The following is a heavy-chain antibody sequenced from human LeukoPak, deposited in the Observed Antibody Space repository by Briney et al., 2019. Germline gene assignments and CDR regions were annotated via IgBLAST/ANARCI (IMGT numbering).Heavy chain of an antibody. Sequence: SGGSLRLSCAASGFTFSSYSMNWVRQAPGKGLEWVSTIYTSGGSTYYADSVKGRFTISRDNSKNTLYLQMSSLRAEDTAVYYCAKSLAVGSWYIYFDYWGQGALVTVSS. CDR3: AKSLAVGSWYIYFDY. V-gene: IGHV3-23*01. J-gene: IGHJ4*02. CDR1: GFTFSSYS. CDR2: IYTSGGST. D-gene: IGHD6-13*01.